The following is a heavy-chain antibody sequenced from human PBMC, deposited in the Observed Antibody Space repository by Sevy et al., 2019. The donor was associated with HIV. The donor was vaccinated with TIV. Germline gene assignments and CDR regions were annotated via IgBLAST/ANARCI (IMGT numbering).Heavy chain of an antibody. V-gene: IGHV4-38-2*01. Sequence: SETLSLTCAISGYSITSGYYWGWIRQPPGKGLEWIGSIYQSGSTHYNPSLKSRVTMSVDTSKNQFSLKLSSVTAADTAMYYCARHSHGSGTYYVPFDYWGQGTLVTVSS. CDR3: ARHSHGSGTYYVPFDY. CDR2: IYQSGST. CDR1: GYSITSGYY. J-gene: IGHJ4*02. D-gene: IGHD3-10*01.